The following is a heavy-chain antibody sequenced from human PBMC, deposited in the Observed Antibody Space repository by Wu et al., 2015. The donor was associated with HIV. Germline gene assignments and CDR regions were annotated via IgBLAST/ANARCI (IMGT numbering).Heavy chain of an antibody. J-gene: IGHJ3*02. CDR2: IIPIFGTA. CDR3: AIPTAYYYDSSAQDAFDI. CDR1: GGTFSSYA. Sequence: QVQLVQSGAEVKKPGSSVKVSCKASGGTFSSYAISWVRQAPGQGLEWMGGIIPIFGTANYAQKFQGRVTITADESTSTAYMELSSLRSEDTAVYYCAIPTAYYYDSSAQDAFDIWGQGTMVTVSS. D-gene: IGHD3-22*01. V-gene: IGHV1-69*12.